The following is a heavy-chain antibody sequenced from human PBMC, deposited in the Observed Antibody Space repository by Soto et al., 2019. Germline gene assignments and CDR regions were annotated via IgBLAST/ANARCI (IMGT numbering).Heavy chain of an antibody. CDR3: ARSQDSSGYWNSCFDP. CDR1: GGTFSTYT. J-gene: IGHJ5*02. D-gene: IGHD3-22*01. CDR2: IIPIFGTA. V-gene: IGHV1-69*01. Sequence: QVQLVQSGAEVKKPGSSVKVSCQSSGGTFSTYTLAWVRQAPGQGLEWVGGIIPIFGTANYPQKFKGRVTITADESTSTAYMELSSLRSEDTAVYYCARSQDSSGYWNSCFDPWGQGTLVTVSS.